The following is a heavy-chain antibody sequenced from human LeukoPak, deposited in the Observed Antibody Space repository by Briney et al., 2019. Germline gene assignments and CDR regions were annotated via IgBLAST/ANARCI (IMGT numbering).Heavy chain of an antibody. CDR1: GGSFSGYY. J-gene: IGHJ4*02. CDR2: INHSGST. D-gene: IGHD3-10*01. Sequence: KPSETLSLTCAVYGGSFSGYYWSWIRQPPGKGLEWIGEINHSGSTNYNPYIKSRVTISVDPSKNQFSLKLSSVTAADTAVYYCARDQYYYGSGIYYDYWGQGTLVTVSS. CDR3: ARDQYYYGSGIYYDY. V-gene: IGHV4-34*01.